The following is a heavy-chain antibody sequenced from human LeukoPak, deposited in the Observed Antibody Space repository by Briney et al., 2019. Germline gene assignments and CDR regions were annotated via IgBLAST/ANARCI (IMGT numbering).Heavy chain of an antibody. CDR2: ISAYNGNT. CDR1: GYTFSNFG. J-gene: IGHJ4*02. D-gene: IGHD6-13*01. CDR3: AIGIAAAGTPQTN. Sequence: ASVKVSCKASGYTFSNFGITWVRQAPGQGLECMGWISAYNGNTKYTQIFQGRVTMTTDASTSTAYMELRSLRSDDTALYYCAIGIAAAGTPQTNWGQGTLVTVSS. V-gene: IGHV1-18*01.